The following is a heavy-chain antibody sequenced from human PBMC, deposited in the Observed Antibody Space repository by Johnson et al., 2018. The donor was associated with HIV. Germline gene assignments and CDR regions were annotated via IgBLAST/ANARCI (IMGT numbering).Heavy chain of an antibody. CDR3: AKLRKKQWLVGEAFDI. Sequence: VHLVESGGGLVQPGGSLRLSCAASGFTFSSYDMHWVRQATGKGLEWVSAIGTAGDTYYPGSVKGRFTISRENAKNSLYLQMNSLRAEDTAIYYCAKLRKKQWLVGEAFDIWGQGTMVTVSS. CDR2: IGTAGDT. J-gene: IGHJ3*02. V-gene: IGHV3-13*01. CDR1: GFTFSSYD. D-gene: IGHD6-19*01.